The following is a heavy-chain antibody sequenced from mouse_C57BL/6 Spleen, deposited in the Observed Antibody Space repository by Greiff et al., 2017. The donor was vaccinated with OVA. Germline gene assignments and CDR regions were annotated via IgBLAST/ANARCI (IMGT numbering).Heavy chain of an antibody. CDR3: ASYYGSSYPHYFDY. V-gene: IGHV1-7*01. J-gene: IGHJ2*01. CDR1: GYTFTSYW. D-gene: IGHD1-1*01. CDR2: INPSSGYT. Sequence: QVQLKESGAELAKPGASVKLSCKASGYTFTSYWMHWVNQRPGQGLEWIGYINPSSGYTKYNQKFKDKATLTADKSSSTAYMQLSSLTYEDSACYYCASYYGSSYPHYFDYWGQGTTLTVSS.